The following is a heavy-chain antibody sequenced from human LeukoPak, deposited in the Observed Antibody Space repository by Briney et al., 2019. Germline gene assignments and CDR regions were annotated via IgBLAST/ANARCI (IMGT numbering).Heavy chain of an antibody. V-gene: IGHV4-39*01. Sequence: SETLSLTCTVSGGSISSSSYYWGWVRQPPGKGLEWIGSIYYSGSPYYNPSLKSRVTISVDTSKNQFSLKLSSVTAADTAVYYCARPLGQYYYDSSGYYGEYFQHWGQGTLVTVSS. CDR1: GGSISSSSYY. D-gene: IGHD3-22*01. CDR3: ARPLGQYYYDSSGYYGEYFQH. J-gene: IGHJ1*01. CDR2: IYYSGSP.